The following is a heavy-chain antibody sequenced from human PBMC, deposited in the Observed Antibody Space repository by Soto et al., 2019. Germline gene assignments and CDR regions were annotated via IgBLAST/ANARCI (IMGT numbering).Heavy chain of an antibody. Sequence: PVGSLRLSCAASGFTFMSYTMNWVRQAPGTGLEWVASISSSSSYIEYADSLKGRFTISRDNAKNSVHLQMRSLRAEDTAVYYCARGSFFYETSGYYPPDYWGQGTLVTVSS. CDR3: ARGSFFYETSGYYPPDY. J-gene: IGHJ4*02. CDR1: GFTFMSYT. V-gene: IGHV3-21*01. CDR2: ISSSSSYI. D-gene: IGHD3-22*01.